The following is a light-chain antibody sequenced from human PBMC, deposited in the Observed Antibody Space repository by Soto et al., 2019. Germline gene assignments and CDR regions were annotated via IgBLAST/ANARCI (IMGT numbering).Light chain of an antibody. CDR3: QQYNNWPRT. V-gene: IGKV3-15*01. Sequence: EIVMTQSPAPLSVSPGERATLSCRASQSVSSNLAWYQQKPGQAPRLLIYGASTRATGIPARFSGSVSGTEFTLTISSLQSEDFAVYYCQQYNNWPRTFGQGTKVEIK. CDR1: QSVSSN. CDR2: GAS. J-gene: IGKJ1*01.